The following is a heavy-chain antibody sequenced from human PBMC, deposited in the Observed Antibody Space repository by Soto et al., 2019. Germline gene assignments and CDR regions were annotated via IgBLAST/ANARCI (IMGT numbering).Heavy chain of an antibody. CDR2: VNAHNGNT. CDR3: ATGAAGIEANVI. J-gene: IGHJ1*01. V-gene: IGHV1-18*01. CDR1: GYTFTSFG. D-gene: IGHD3-10*01. Sequence: QVQLVQSGPEVKEPGASVKVSCKASGYTFTSFGVNWVRQAPGQGLEWIGWVNAHNGNTKYSQSFQGRVTMTADTSTYTAYMEVESLRSDDTATYYCATGAAGIEANVIWGQGTPIIVSS.